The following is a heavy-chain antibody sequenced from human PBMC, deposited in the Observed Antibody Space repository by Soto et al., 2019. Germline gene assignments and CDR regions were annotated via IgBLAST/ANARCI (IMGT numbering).Heavy chain of an antibody. Sequence: SETLSLTGSVSGVSSNSGGYYWSWVRQHPEKGLGCMGYSYYSGTTRYNPSLKRRVTTSLDTSKNQFFLKLNSVTAAATGVYYCASIVRGNWFDPWGQGTLVTLSS. CDR1: GVSSNSGGYY. J-gene: IGHJ5*02. CDR3: ASIVRGNWFDP. D-gene: IGHD3-10*01. V-gene: IGHV4-31*03. CDR2: SYYSGTT.